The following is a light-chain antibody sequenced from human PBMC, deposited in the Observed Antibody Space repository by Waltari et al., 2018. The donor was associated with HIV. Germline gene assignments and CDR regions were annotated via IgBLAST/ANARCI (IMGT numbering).Light chain of an antibody. V-gene: IGKV1-5*03. CDR1: QSISGL. J-gene: IGKJ1*01. Sequence: DIQMTQSPSTLSASVGDRVAITCRASQSISGLLAWYQQKPGKAPNLLIYKASTLESGVPSRFSGSGSGTEFTLTISSLQPDDFATYYCQQYNTYSRTFSQGTKVEIK. CDR3: QQYNTYSRT. CDR2: KAS.